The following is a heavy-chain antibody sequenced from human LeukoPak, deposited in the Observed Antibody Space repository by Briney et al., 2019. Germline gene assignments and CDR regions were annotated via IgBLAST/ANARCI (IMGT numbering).Heavy chain of an antibody. D-gene: IGHD6-19*01. J-gene: IGHJ5*02. CDR1: GGTFSSYA. V-gene: IGHV1-69*13. CDR2: IIPIFGTA. Sequence: ASVKVSCKASGGTFSSYAISWVRQAPGQGLEWMGGIIPIFGTANYAQKFQGRVTITADESTSTAYMELSSLRSEDTAVYYCAREEAVAGKGGWFDPWGQGTLVTVSS. CDR3: AREEAVAGKGGWFDP.